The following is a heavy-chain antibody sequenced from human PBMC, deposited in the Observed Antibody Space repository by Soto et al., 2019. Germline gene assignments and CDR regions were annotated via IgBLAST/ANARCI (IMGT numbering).Heavy chain of an antibody. D-gene: IGHD3-22*01. J-gene: IGHJ6*02. V-gene: IGHV5-51*01. CDR3: ARLSDSSGYRYYYYGMDV. CDR2: IYPGDSDT. Sequence: GESLKISCKDYGYSFTNNWIAWVRQMPGKGLEWMGSIYPGDSDTRYSPSFEGQVTISADEAIDTAYLQWSSLKASDTAMYYCARLSDSSGYRYYYYGMDVWGQGTTVTVSS. CDR1: GYSFTNNW.